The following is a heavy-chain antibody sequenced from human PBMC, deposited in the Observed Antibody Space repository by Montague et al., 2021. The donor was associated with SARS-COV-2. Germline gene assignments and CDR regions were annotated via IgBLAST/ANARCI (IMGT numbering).Heavy chain of an antibody. Sequence: SETLSLTCAVYGGSFSGYYWSWIRQPPAKGLVWFGEINQSGRTNNNTSLKSRVIISVDTSKNQFSLKLSSVTAADTAVYYCARRGSSVWGVTVSAELDYWGQGILVIVSS. CDR2: INQSGRT. D-gene: IGHD3-10*01. J-gene: IGHJ4*02. CDR3: ARRGSSVWGVTVSAELDY. V-gene: IGHV4-34*01. CDR1: GGSFSGYY.